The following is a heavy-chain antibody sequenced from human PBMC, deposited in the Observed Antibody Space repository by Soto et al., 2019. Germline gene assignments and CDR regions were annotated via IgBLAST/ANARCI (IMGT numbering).Heavy chain of an antibody. CDR3: AKVRETAMGPYNWFDP. CDR1: GFTFSSYA. D-gene: IGHD5-18*01. J-gene: IGHJ5*02. V-gene: IGHV3-23*01. CDR2: ISGSGGST. Sequence: EVQLLESGGGLVQPGGSLRLSCAASGFTFSSYAMSWVRQAPGKGLEWVSAISGSGGSTYYADSVKGRFTNSRDNSKNTLYLQMNSLRAEDTAVYYCAKVRETAMGPYNWFDPWGQGTLVTVSS.